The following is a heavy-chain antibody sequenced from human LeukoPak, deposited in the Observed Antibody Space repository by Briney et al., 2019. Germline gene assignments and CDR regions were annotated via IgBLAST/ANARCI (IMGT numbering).Heavy chain of an antibody. CDR3: ARGVVAALVGPWYFDY. CDR2: IHHSGST. V-gene: IGHV4-30-2*01. Sequence: PSETLSLTCAVSGGSISSGGYSWSWIRQPPGKGLEWIGYIHHSGSTYYNPSLKSRVTISVDRSKNQFSLKLSSVTAADTAVYYCARGVVAALVGPWYFDYWGQGTLVTVSS. J-gene: IGHJ4*02. D-gene: IGHD2-15*01. CDR1: GGSISSGGYS.